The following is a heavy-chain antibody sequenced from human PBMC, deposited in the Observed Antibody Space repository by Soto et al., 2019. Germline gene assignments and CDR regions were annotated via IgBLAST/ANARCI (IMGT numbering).Heavy chain of an antibody. D-gene: IGHD3-3*01. V-gene: IGHV4-59*13. Sequence: QAPLRESGPGLVKPSETLSLTCTVSGDSMSPFYWNWLRQSPVKGLEWIGYIYYSGNTNYNPSLKSRVAISVGTSKNQFYLKLSAVTAADTAVSYCARGVSDYWSGYYAGSGLDVWGQGTTVIVSS. CDR2: IYYSGNT. CDR1: GDSMSPFY. J-gene: IGHJ6*02. CDR3: ARGVSDYWSGYYAGSGLDV.